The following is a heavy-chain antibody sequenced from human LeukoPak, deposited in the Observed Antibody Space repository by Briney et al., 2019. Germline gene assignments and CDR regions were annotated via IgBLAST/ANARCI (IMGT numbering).Heavy chain of an antibody. Sequence: GGSLRLSCAASGFTVSSKYMSWVRQVPGKGLEWVSVIYSGGSTYYADSVKGRFTISRDNSKNTLYLQINSLRVEDTAVYYCARDGRWNYFDYWGQGTLVTVSS. J-gene: IGHJ4*02. CDR1: GFTVSSKY. CDR2: IYSGGST. CDR3: ARDGRWNYFDY. D-gene: IGHD1-26*01. V-gene: IGHV3-53*01.